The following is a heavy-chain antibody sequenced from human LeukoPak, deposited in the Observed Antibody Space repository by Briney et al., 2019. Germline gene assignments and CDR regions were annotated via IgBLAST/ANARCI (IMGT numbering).Heavy chain of an antibody. J-gene: IGHJ4*02. CDR3: ARDFDVGLVLFDY. CDR2: IYYSGST. D-gene: IGHD6-6*01. V-gene: IGHV4-39*07. Sequence: SETLSLTCTVSGGSISSGSYYWGWIRQPPGKGLEWIGSIYYSGSTYNNPSIKSRVLKSRVTISVDTSKNQFSLELNSVTAADTAVYYCARDFDVGLVLFDYWGQGTLVTVSS. CDR1: GGSISSGSYY.